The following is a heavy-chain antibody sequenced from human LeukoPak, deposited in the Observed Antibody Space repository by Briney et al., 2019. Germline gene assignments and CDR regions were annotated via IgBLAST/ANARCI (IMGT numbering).Heavy chain of an antibody. V-gene: IGHV4-39*07. CDR3: AAGNTAMVYY. J-gene: IGHJ4*02. CDR2: IYHSGST. D-gene: IGHD5-18*01. CDR1: GGFISSSSYY. Sequence: SETLSLTCTVSGGFISSSSYYWGWIRQPPGKGLEWIGYIYHSGSTYYNPSLKSRVTISVDRSKNQFSLKLSSVTAADTAVYYCAAGNTAMVYYWGQGTLVTVSS.